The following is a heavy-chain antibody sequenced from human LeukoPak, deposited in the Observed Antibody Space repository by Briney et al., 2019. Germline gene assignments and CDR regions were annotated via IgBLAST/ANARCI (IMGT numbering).Heavy chain of an antibody. CDR1: GGSVSSYY. V-gene: IGHV4-4*07. CDR2: IYTTGNA. J-gene: IGHJ5*02. D-gene: IGHD3-22*01. CDR3: ARGKYYYDSNSSYRYFDP. Sequence: SETLSLTCTVSGGSVSSYYWSWIRQPAGKGLEWIGRIYTTGNANYNPSLKSRVTMSIDTSKKQFSLNLSSVTAADTAVYYCARGKYYYDSNSSYRYFDPWGQGTLVTVSS.